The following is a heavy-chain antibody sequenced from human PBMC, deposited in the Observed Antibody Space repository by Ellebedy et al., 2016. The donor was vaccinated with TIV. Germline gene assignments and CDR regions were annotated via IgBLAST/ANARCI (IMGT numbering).Heavy chain of an antibody. CDR1: GFSFSDYY. Sequence: GESLKISXVASGFSFSDYYMTWIRQAPGKGLEWVSFISDAGSTIKYADSVKGRFTISRDNAKNSLYLQISSLGVEDTAVYYCARIPYAHTSGADYWGQGTLVTVSS. CDR2: ISDAGSTI. D-gene: IGHD6-19*01. V-gene: IGHV3-11*01. CDR3: ARIPYAHTSGADY. J-gene: IGHJ4*02.